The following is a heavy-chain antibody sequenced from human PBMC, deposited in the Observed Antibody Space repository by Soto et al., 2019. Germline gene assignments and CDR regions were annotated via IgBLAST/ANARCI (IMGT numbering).Heavy chain of an antibody. CDR2: ISGSGGST. D-gene: IGHD3-22*01. Sequence: PGGSLRLSCAASGFTFSSYAMSWVRQAPGKGLEWVSAISGSGGSTYYADSVKGRFTISRDNSKNTRYLQMNSLRAEDTAVYYFALETYYYDSSGYKTDDYWGQGTLVTVSS. J-gene: IGHJ4*02. CDR3: ALETYYYDSSGYKTDDY. CDR1: GFTFSSYA. V-gene: IGHV3-23*01.